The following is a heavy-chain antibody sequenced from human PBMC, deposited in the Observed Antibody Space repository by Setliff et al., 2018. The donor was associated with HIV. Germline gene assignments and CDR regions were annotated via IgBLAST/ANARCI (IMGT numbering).Heavy chain of an antibody. Sequence: SETLSLTCAVYGGSFSGNYWSWIRQPPGKGLEWIGEINRSGSTRYNPSLRSRVTMSVDKSNNQFSLKLTSVTVADTAVYYCAREGSERFFDLWGRGTLVTVSS. CDR2: INRSGST. CDR3: AREGSERFFDL. J-gene: IGHJ2*01. V-gene: IGHV4-34*01. CDR1: GGSFSGNY.